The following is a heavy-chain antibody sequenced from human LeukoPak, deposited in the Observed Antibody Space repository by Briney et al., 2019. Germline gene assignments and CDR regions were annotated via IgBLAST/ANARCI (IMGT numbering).Heavy chain of an antibody. CDR3: AREVAAFDC. J-gene: IGHJ4*02. Sequence: GGSLRLSCAASGFTFSSYALHWVRQAPGKGLEWVTVISYDGSNKYYADSVKGRFTISRGNSKNTLYLQMNSLRAEDTAVYYCAREVAAFDCWGQGTLVTVSS. CDR2: ISYDGSNK. V-gene: IGHV3-30*14. CDR1: GFTFSSYA.